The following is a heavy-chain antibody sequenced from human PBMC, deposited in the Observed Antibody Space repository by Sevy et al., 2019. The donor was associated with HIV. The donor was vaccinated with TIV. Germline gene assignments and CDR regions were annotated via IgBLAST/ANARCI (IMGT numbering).Heavy chain of an antibody. D-gene: IGHD3-22*01. CDR2: ISSSSSYI. CDR1: GFTFSSYS. J-gene: IGHJ3*02. CDR3: ARDAALSNYYDSSGYPNAFDI. V-gene: IGHV3-21*01. Sequence: GGSLRLSCAASGFTFSSYSMNWVRQAPGKGLELVSSISSSSSYIYYADSVKGRFTISRDNAKNSLYLQMNSLRAEDTAVYYCARDAALSNYYDSSGYPNAFDIWGQGTMVTVSS.